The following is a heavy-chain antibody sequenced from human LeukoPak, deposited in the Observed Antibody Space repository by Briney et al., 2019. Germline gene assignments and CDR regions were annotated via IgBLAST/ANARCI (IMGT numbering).Heavy chain of an antibody. CDR3: ARGKDHDFWNPFDH. Sequence: GGSLRLSCAASGFTLSKYAMSWGRQAPGKGLERVSGIDGSGGRPPSADSVKGRFTISRDISKNTLYLQMDSLRAEDTAAYYCARGKDHDFWNPFDHWGQGTLVTVSS. CDR2: IDGSGGRP. V-gene: IGHV3-23*01. CDR1: GFTLSKYA. J-gene: IGHJ4*02. D-gene: IGHD3-3*01.